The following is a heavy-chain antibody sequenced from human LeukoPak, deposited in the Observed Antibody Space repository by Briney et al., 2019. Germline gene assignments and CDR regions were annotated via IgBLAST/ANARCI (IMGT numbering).Heavy chain of an antibody. D-gene: IGHD1-26*01. Sequence: GASVKVSCKASGYNFRNYGISWVRQAPGQGLEWMGWISAHTGSTNYAQKFQARVTMTADTSTSTAYMELRSLRSDDTAMYYCARESTWERLDEPFDMWGQGTMVTVSP. V-gene: IGHV1-18*01. CDR2: ISAHTGST. J-gene: IGHJ3*02. CDR3: ARESTWERLDEPFDM. CDR1: GYNFRNYG.